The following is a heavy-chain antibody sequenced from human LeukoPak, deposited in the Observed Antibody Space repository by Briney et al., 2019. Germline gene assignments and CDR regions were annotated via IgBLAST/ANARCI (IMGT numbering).Heavy chain of an antibody. J-gene: IGHJ4*02. V-gene: IGHV3-53*01. CDR1: GFTVSSNY. CDR2: IYSGGSA. Sequence: GGSLRLSCAASGFTVSSNYMSWVRQAPGKVLEWVSVIYSGGSAYYADSVKGRFTISRANSKNTLYLQMNSLRAEDTAVYYCARDPRNLDYWGQGTLVTVSS. D-gene: IGHD1-14*01. CDR3: ARDPRNLDY.